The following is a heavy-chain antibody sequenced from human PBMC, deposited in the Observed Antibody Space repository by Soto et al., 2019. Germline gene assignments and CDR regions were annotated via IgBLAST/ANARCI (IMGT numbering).Heavy chain of an antibody. V-gene: IGHV3-23*01. CDR3: AKDRGWQFDY. D-gene: IGHD6-19*01. CDR1: GFTFSSYA. CDR2: ITGSGVNT. Sequence: EVQLLEYGGGLVQPGGSLRLSCAASGFTFSSYAMSWVRQAPGKGLEWVSAITGSGVNTYYADSVKGRFTISRDNSKNTLYLQMNSLRAEDTAIYYCAKDRGWQFDYWGQGTLVTVSS. J-gene: IGHJ4*02.